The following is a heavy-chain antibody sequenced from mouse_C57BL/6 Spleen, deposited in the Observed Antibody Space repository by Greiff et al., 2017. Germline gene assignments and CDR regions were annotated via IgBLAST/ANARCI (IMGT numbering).Heavy chain of an antibody. D-gene: IGHD3-2*02. CDR1: GYTFTSYW. CDR3: ARVSPGYWFAY. Sequence: QVQLQQPGAELVRPGSSVKLSCKASGYTFTSYWMHWVKQRPIQGLEWIGNIDPSDSETHYNQKFKDKATLTVDKSSSTAYMQLSSLTSEDSAVYYCARVSPGYWFAYWGQGTLVTVSA. V-gene: IGHV1-52*01. J-gene: IGHJ3*01. CDR2: IDPSDSET.